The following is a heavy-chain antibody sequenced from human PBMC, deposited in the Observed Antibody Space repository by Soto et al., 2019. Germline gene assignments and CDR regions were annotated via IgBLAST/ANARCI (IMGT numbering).Heavy chain of an antibody. V-gene: IGHV1-69*13. CDR2: IIPIFGTA. CDR1: GGTFSSYA. Sequence: ASVKVSCKASGGTFSSYAISWVRQAPGQGLEWMGGIIPIFGTANYAQKFQGRVTITADESTSTAYMELSSLRSEDTAVYYCARDPSNTGAYYYYGMDVWGQGTTVTVSS. D-gene: IGHD7-27*01. CDR3: ARDPSNTGAYYYYGMDV. J-gene: IGHJ6*02.